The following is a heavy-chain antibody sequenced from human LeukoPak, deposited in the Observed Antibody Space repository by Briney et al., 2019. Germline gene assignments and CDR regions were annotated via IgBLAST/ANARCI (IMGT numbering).Heavy chain of an antibody. CDR3: ARASGSSTIPTKY. Sequence: GGSLRLSCAASGFTFSSYWMSWVRQAPGKGLEWVANIKQDGNGKYYVDSVRGRFTISRDNAKNSLYLQMNSLRAEDTAVYYCARASGSSTIPTKYWGQGALVTVSS. CDR1: GFTFSSYW. CDR2: IKQDGNGK. D-gene: IGHD3-9*01. V-gene: IGHV3-7*03. J-gene: IGHJ4*02.